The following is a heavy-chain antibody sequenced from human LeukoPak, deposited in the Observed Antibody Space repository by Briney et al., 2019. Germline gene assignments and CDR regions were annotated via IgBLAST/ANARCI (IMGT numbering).Heavy chain of an antibody. V-gene: IGHV4-39*07. CDR2: IYYSGST. J-gene: IGHJ5*02. Sequence: SETLSLTCTVSGGSISSSSYYWGWIRQPPGKGPEWIGSIYYSGSTNYNPSLKSRVTISLDTSKNKFSLKLRSVTAADTAVYYCASVRGYSSGWYASGFDPWGQGTLVTVSS. CDR1: GGSISSSSYY. D-gene: IGHD6-19*01. CDR3: ASVRGYSSGWYASGFDP.